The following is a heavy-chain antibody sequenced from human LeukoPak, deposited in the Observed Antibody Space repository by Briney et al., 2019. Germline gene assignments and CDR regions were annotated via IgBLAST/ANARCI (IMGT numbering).Heavy chain of an antibody. CDR1: GYSINSAYY. V-gene: IGHV4-38-2*01. J-gene: IGHJ4*02. CDR3: ARQGYHWNDNNLYYFDY. Sequence: SETLSLTCAVSGYSINSAYYWGWIRQPPGKGLEWIGSMYHSGSTWYSPSLESRISISIDTSKSQFSLKLRSVTAADTAIYYCARQGYHWNDNNLYYFDYWGQGTLVTVSS. D-gene: IGHD1-20*01. CDR2: MYHSGST.